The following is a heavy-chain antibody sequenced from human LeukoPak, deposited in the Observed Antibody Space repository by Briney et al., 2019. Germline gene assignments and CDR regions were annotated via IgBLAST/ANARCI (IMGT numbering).Heavy chain of an antibody. CDR3: ARATPYSSSWYVDYFDY. J-gene: IGHJ4*02. V-gene: IGHV4-34*01. CDR2: INHSGST. D-gene: IGHD6-13*01. CDR1: GGSFSGYY. Sequence: PSETLSLTCAVYGGSFSGYYWSWIRQPPGKGLEWIGEINHSGSTNYNPSLKSRVTISVDTSKNQFSLKLSSVTAADTAVYYCARATPYSSSWYVDYFDYWGQGTLVTVSS.